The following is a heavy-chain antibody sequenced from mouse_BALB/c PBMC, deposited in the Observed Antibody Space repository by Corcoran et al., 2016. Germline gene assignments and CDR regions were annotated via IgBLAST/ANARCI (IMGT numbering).Heavy chain of an antibody. J-gene: IGHJ4*01. Sequence: ECQLQRSGAELVKTVASMKISFKASGYSFTGYTMNCVKQSHGKKLEWIGLINPYNGGTSYNQKFKGKATLTVDKSSSTAYMELLSLTSEDSAVYCCARTGYDDYYAMDYWGQGTSVTVSS. CDR1: GYSFTGYT. CDR3: ARTGYDDYYAMDY. V-gene: IGHV1-18*01. CDR2: INPYNGGT. D-gene: IGHD2-2*01.